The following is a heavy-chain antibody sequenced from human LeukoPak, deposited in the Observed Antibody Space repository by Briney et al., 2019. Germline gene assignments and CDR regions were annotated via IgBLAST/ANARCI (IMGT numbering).Heavy chain of an antibody. Sequence: SETLSLTCTVSGGSISSSSYYWGWIRQPPGKGLEWIGSIYYSGSTYYNPSLKSRVTISVDTSKNQFSLKLSSVTAADTAVYYCARVGLGITMVRDDAFDIWGQGTMVTVSS. CDR1: GGSISSSSYY. CDR2: IYYSGST. V-gene: IGHV4-39*07. CDR3: ARVGLGITMVRDDAFDI. J-gene: IGHJ3*02. D-gene: IGHD3-10*01.